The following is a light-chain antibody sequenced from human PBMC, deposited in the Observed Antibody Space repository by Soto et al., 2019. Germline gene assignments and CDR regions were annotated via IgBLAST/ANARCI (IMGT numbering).Light chain of an antibody. CDR3: QQGYSTLFS. J-gene: IGKJ4*01. CDR1: QSITRL. Sequence: DVHLTQSPSTLSAIVGDRVTIACRASQSITRLLAWYQQKPGKAPKLLISTASRLQPGVPSRFSGNGSETEFTLTISSLQPEDFATYYCQQGYSTLFSFGGGTKVEIK. CDR2: TAS. V-gene: IGKV1-5*03.